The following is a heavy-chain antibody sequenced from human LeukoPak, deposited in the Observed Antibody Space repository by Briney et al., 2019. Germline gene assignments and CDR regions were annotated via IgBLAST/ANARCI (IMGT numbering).Heavy chain of an antibody. CDR2: IYYSGST. J-gene: IGHJ4*02. V-gene: IGHV4-39*07. CDR3: ARIDYGDYVSYFDY. Sequence: TLSLTCTVSGDSISSGDYYWSWIRQPAGKGLEWIGSIYYSGSTYYNPSLKSRVTISVDTSKNQFSLKLSSVTAADTAVYYCARIDYGDYVSYFDYWGQGTLVTVSS. CDR1: GDSISSGDYY. D-gene: IGHD4-17*01.